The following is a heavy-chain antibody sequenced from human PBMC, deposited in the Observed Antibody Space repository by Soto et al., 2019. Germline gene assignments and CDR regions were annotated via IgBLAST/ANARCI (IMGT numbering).Heavy chain of an antibody. V-gene: IGHV3-74*01. CDR3: GPRRSITLGGGSAFAI. J-gene: IGHJ3*02. Sequence: EVQLVESGGDLVQPGGSLRLSCAASGFTFSTYWMHWVRQVPGKGLVWVSRLNSDGSSTRYADSVKGRFTISRDKAKNTRNLQLNRLRAEATAVYYCGPRRSITLGGGSAFAIWGQGPRVPVSS. D-gene: IGHD6-19*01. CDR1: GFTFSTYW. CDR2: LNSDGSST.